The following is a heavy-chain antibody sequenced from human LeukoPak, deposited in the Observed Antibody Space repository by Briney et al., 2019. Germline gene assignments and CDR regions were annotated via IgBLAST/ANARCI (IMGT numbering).Heavy chain of an antibody. CDR1: GFTFSSHW. D-gene: IGHD1-26*01. Sequence: GGSLRLSCAASGFTFSSHWMHWVRQVPGKGLVWVSRINPDGSVTSYADSVKGRFTISRDNAMNTLYLQMNSLRAEDTAVYYCARVPRGSYSFDYWGQGTLVTVSS. J-gene: IGHJ4*02. CDR2: INPDGSVT. V-gene: IGHV3-74*01. CDR3: ARVPRGSYSFDY.